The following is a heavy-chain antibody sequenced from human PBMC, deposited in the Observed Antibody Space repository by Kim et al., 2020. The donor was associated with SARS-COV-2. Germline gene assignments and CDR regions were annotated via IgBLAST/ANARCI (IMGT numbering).Heavy chain of an antibody. D-gene: IGHD2-2*01. V-gene: IGHV1-46*01. J-gene: IGHJ4*02. CDR3: ARGPIVVVPAATSRFDY. Sequence: FQGRFTMTRDTSTSTVYMELSSLRSEDTAVYYCARGPIVVVPAATSRFDYWGQGTLVTVSS.